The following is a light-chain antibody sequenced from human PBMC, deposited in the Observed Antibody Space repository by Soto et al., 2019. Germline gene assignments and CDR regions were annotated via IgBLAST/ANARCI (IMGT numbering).Light chain of an antibody. CDR2: DAS. CDR3: QQYDNLPPFT. Sequence: DIQMTQSPSSLSASVGARVTITCQASQDISNFLNWYQQKPGTAPKLLIYDASNLETGVPSRFSGSGSGTDFTFTISSLQPEDIATYYCQQYDNLPPFTVGPGTKVDIK. CDR1: QDISNF. V-gene: IGKV1-33*01. J-gene: IGKJ3*01.